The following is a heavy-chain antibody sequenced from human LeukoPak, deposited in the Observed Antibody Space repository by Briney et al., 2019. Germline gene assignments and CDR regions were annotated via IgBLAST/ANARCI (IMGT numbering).Heavy chain of an antibody. V-gene: IGHV4-39*01. CDR3: ARHKYYYGSADY. CDR1: GGSISSSSYY. CDR2: IYYSGST. D-gene: IGHD3-10*01. Sequence: TSETLSLTCTVSGGSISSSSYYWGWIRQPPGKGLEWIGSIYYSGSTYYNPSLKSRVTISVDTSKNQFSLKLSSVTAADTAVYYCARHKYYYGSADYWGQGTLVTVSS. J-gene: IGHJ4*02.